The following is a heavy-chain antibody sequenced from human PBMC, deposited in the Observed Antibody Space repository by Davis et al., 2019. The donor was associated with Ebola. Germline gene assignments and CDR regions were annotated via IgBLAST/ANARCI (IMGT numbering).Heavy chain of an antibody. D-gene: IGHD6-13*01. CDR3: ARGGSSSWYSLYYFDY. V-gene: IGHV1-18*01. J-gene: IGHJ4*02. CDR2: ISAYNGNT. CDR1: GYTFTSYG. Sequence: AASVKVSCKASGYTFTSYGISWVRQAPGQGLEWMGWISAYNGNTNYAQKFQGRVTITRDTSASTAYMELSSLRSEDTAVYYCARGGSSSWYSLYYFDYWGQGTLVTVSS.